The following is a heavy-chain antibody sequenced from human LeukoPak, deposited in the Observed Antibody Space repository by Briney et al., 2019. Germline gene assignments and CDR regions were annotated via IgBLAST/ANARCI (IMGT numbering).Heavy chain of an antibody. D-gene: IGHD2-2*01. CDR1: GYTFTSYD. CDR2: VNPNSGNT. V-gene: IGHV1-8*01. J-gene: IGHJ5*02. Sequence: ASVKVSCKASGYTFTSYDINWVRQATGQGLEWMGWVNPNSGNTGYAQKFQGRVTMTRNTSISTAYMELSSLRSEDTAVYYCARGRRCSSTSCHNWFDPWGQGTLVTVSS. CDR3: ARGRRCSSTSCHNWFDP.